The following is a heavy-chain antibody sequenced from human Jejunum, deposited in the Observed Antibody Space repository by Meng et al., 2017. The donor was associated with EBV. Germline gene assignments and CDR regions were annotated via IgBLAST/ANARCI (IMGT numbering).Heavy chain of an antibody. CDR2: IYYSGST. CDR3: AGLRYSGYDRAFDY. CDR1: GGSVNSGNVY. V-gene: IGHV4-61*01. D-gene: IGHD5-12*01. J-gene: IGHJ4*02. Sequence: QLQLQESGPGLVKPPETLSPPCTVSGGSVNSGNVYWSWIRQPPGKGLEWIGYIYYSGSTNYIPSLKSRVTISLDTSKNQFSLKLSSVTAADTAVYYCAGLRYSGYDRAFDYWGQGALVTVSS.